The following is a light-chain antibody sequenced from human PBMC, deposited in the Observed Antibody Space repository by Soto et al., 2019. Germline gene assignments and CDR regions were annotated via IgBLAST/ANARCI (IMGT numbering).Light chain of an antibody. Sequence: EIVMTQSPATLSVSPGERATLSCRASQNVSSSYLAWYQQKPGQAPRLLIYSASSRATGIPDRFSGSGSGTDFTLTISRLEPEDFAVYYCHQYGSSPATFGQGTKVDIK. J-gene: IGKJ1*01. V-gene: IGKV3-20*01. CDR1: QNVSSSY. CDR2: SAS. CDR3: HQYGSSPAT.